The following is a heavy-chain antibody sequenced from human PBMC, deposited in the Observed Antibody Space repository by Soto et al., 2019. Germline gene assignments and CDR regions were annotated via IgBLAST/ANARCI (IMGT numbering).Heavy chain of an antibody. Sequence: SETLSLTCAVYGGSFSGYYWSWIRQPPGKGLEWIGEINHSGSTNYNPSLKSRVTISVDTSKNQFSLKLSSVTAADTAVYYCARAGDCSSTSCSESWFDPWGQGTLVTVSS. CDR1: GGSFSGYY. J-gene: IGHJ5*02. CDR3: ARAGDCSSTSCSESWFDP. CDR2: INHSGST. V-gene: IGHV4-34*01. D-gene: IGHD2-2*01.